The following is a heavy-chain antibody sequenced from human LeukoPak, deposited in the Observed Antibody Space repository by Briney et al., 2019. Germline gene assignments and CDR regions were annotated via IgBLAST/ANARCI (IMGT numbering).Heavy chain of an antibody. Sequence: SETLSLTCTVSGGSISSGSYYWSWIRQPAGKGLEWIGRIYTSGSTNYNPSLKSRVTISVDTSKNQFSLKLSSVTASDTAVYYCARGVVVVVAADAFDIWGQGTMVTVFS. V-gene: IGHV4-61*02. CDR3: ARGVVVVVAADAFDI. J-gene: IGHJ3*02. CDR1: GGSISSGSYY. CDR2: IYTSGST. D-gene: IGHD2-15*01.